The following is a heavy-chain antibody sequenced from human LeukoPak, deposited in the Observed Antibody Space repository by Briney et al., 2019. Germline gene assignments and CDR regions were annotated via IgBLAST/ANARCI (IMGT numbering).Heavy chain of an antibody. D-gene: IGHD1-7*01. CDR1: GSYW. CDR3: ARGGLIGTTIPYFDY. V-gene: IGHV3-74*01. CDR2: ISSDGSST. Sequence: GGSLRFSCAASGSYWMHWVRQAPGKGLVWVSRISSDGSSTSYADAVKGRFTISRDNAKNTLYLQMNSLRAEDTAVYYCARGGLIGTTIPYFDYWGRGTLVSVSS. J-gene: IGHJ4*02.